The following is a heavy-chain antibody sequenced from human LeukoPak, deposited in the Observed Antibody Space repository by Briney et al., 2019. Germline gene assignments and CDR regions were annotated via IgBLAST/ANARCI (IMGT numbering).Heavy chain of an antibody. D-gene: IGHD6-19*01. CDR1: GGSISSDHW. CDR2: IHHSGST. CDR3: ASKLTAVAGYFDY. J-gene: IGHJ4*02. V-gene: IGHV4-4*02. Sequence: SETLSLTCAVSGGSISSDHWWSWVRQPPGKGLEWIGEIHHSGSTNYNPSLKSRVTISVDKLKNQFSLKMSSVTAADTAVYYCASKLTAVAGYFDYWGQGALVTVSS.